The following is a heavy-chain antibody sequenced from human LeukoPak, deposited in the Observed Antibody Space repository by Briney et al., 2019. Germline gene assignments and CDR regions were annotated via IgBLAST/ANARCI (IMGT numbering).Heavy chain of an antibody. V-gene: IGHV4-34*01. Sequence: PSETLSLTCAVYGGSFSGYYWSWIRQPPGEGLEWIGEINHSGSTNYNPSLKSRVTISVDTSKNQFSLKLSSVTAADTAVYYCARTERAAAVDYWGQGTLVTVSS. CDR2: INHSGST. J-gene: IGHJ4*02. D-gene: IGHD6-13*01. CDR1: GGSFSGYY. CDR3: ARTERAAAVDY.